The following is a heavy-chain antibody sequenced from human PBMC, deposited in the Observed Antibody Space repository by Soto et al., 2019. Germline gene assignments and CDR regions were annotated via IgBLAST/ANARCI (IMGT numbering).Heavy chain of an antibody. CDR3: ATWLLREQRFDV. V-gene: IGHV3-53*01. D-gene: IGHD6-19*01. J-gene: IGHJ3*01. Sequence: DVQVLESGGALSQPGGSVRRSCAASGFTVNGKKYMTWVRPSPGKGLEWVSALYITDGTYYADSVRGRFIVSIDNSRTTVYLQMNSLRPEDTAVYYCATWLLREQRFDVWGPGTMVTVSS. CDR1: GFTVNGKKY. CDR2: LYITDGT.